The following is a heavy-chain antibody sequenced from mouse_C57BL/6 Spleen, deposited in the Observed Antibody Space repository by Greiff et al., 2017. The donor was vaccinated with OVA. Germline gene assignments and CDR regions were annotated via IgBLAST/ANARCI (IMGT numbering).Heavy chain of an antibody. V-gene: IGHV5-17*01. CDR1: GFTFSDYG. CDR2: ISSGSSTI. Sequence: EVMLVESGGGLVKPGGSLKLSCAASGFTFSDYGMHWVRQAPEKGLEWVAYISSGSSTIYYADTVKGRFTISRDNAKNTLFLQRTSLRSEDTAMYYCARGGYEGYLWVAYWGQGTLVTVSA. J-gene: IGHJ3*01. CDR3: ARGGYEGYLWVAY. D-gene: IGHD2-3*01.